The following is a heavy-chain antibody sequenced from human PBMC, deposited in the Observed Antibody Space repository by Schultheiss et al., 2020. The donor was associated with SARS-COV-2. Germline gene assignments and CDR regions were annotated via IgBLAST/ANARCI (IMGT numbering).Heavy chain of an antibody. V-gene: IGHV3-74*01. CDR2: INSDGSST. Sequence: GGSLRLSCAASGFTFSSYWMHWVRQAPGKGLVWVSRINSDGSSTSYADSVKGRFTISRDNAKNTLYLQMNSLRAEDTAVYYCARDPIDILTGVSSNWFDPWGQGTLVTVSS. D-gene: IGHD3-9*01. CDR3: ARDPIDILTGVSSNWFDP. J-gene: IGHJ5*02. CDR1: GFTFSSYW.